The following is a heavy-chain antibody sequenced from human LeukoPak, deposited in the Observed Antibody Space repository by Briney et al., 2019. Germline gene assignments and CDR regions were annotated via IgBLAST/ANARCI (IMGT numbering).Heavy chain of an antibody. CDR3: AKDRYYYDSSGSLAFDI. CDR1: GFTFDDYA. J-gene: IGHJ3*02. CDR2: ISWNSGSI. D-gene: IGHD3-22*01. V-gene: IGHV3-9*01. Sequence: GGSLRLSCAASGFTFDDYAMHWVWQAPGKGLEWVSGISWNSGSIGYADSVKGRFTISRDNAKNSLYLQMNSLRAEDTALYYCAKDRYYYDSSGSLAFDIWGQGTMVTVSS.